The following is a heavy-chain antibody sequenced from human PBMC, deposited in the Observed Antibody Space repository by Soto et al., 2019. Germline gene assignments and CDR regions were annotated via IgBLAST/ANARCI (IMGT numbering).Heavy chain of an antibody. V-gene: IGHV4-59*08. Sequence: SETLSLTCTVSGGSISSYYWSWIRQPPGKGLEWIGYIYYSGSTNYNPSLKSRVTISVDTSKNQFSLKLNSVTAADTAVYYCARQVAPGLQPIDYWGQGILVTVSS. CDR1: GGSISSYY. CDR2: IYYSGST. D-gene: IGHD5-12*01. J-gene: IGHJ4*02. CDR3: ARQVAPGLQPIDY.